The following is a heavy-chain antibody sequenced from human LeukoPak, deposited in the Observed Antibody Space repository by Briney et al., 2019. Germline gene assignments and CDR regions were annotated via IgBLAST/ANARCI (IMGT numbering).Heavy chain of an antibody. CDR1: GYTFTSYY. J-gene: IGHJ5*02. CDR3: ARESITIFGVVIRSRGAFDP. Sequence: ASVKVSCKASGYTFTSYYMHWVRQAPGQGLEWMGIINPSGGSTSYAQKFQGRVTMTRDTSTSTVYMELSSLRSEDTAVYYCARESITIFGVVIRSRGAFDPWGQGTLVTVSS. D-gene: IGHD3-3*01. V-gene: IGHV1-46*01. CDR2: INPSGGST.